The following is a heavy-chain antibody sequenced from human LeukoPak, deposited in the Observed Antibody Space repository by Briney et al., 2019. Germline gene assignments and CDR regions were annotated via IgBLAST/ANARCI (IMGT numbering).Heavy chain of an antibody. Sequence: GGSLRLSCGASEFTFSSHWMYWVRRAPGEGLVWVSRISGDGSSTNYADSVKGRFAISRDNAKNTLYLQMNSLRAEDTSVHYCARGSNGWSGIDYWGQGTLVTVSS. CDR1: EFTFSSHW. CDR3: ARGSNGWSGIDY. V-gene: IGHV3-74*01. CDR2: ISGDGSST. D-gene: IGHD6-19*01. J-gene: IGHJ4*02.